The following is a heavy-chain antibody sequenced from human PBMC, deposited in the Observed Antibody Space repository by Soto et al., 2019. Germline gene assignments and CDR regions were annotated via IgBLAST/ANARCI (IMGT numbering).Heavy chain of an antibody. CDR2: IYYSGST. CDR1: GGSISTSNSY. J-gene: IGHJ6*02. V-gene: IGHV4-39*01. D-gene: IGHD5-18*01. CDR3: VRRTLDTAMVTGYYGMDV. Sequence: SETLSLTCTVSGGSISTSNSYWGWIRQPPGEGLEWIGSIYYSGSTYYNPSLKSRVTISVDTSKNQFSLKLSSVTAADTAVYYCVRRTLDTAMVTGYYGMDVWGQGTTVT.